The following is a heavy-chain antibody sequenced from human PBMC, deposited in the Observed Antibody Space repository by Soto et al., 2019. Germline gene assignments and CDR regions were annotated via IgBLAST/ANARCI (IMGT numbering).Heavy chain of an antibody. V-gene: IGHV5-51*01. J-gene: IGHJ6*02. CDR2: ISPGDSDT. CDR1: GYTFTDYW. Sequence: GESLKISCTGSGYTFTDYWIGGVRQLPGKGLEWMGIISPGDSDTRYSPSFQGQVTTTADQSTSTAYLQWNTLKASDTAMYYCAGHGSNILYCYYAMDLWGQGTTVTVSS. D-gene: IGHD6-13*01. CDR3: AGHGSNILYCYYAMDL.